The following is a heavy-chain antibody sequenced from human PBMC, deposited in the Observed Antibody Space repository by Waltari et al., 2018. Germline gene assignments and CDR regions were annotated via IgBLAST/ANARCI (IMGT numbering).Heavy chain of an antibody. CDR3: AREGKVNYYGSGSYFYFQH. D-gene: IGHD3-10*01. J-gene: IGHJ1*01. Sequence: QVQLVQSGAEVKKPGASVKVSCKASGYTLTSSYMHWVRQAPGQGLEWMGIINPSGGSTSYAQKFQGRVTMTRDTSTSTVYMELSSLRSEDTAVYYCAREGKVNYYGSGSYFYFQHWGQGTLVTVSS. CDR1: GYTLTSSY. CDR2: INPSGGST. V-gene: IGHV1-46*01.